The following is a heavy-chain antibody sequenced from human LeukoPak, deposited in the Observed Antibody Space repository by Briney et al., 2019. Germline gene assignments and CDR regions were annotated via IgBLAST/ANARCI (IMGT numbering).Heavy chain of an antibody. CDR1: GFTFSSYE. CDR2: ISSSGSTI. D-gene: IGHD3-22*01. V-gene: IGHV3-48*03. Sequence: GGSLRLSCAASGFTFSSYEMNWVRQAPGKGLEWVSYISSSGSTIYYADSVKGRFTISRDNAKNSLYLQMNSLRAEDTVVYYCARVPYDSSGYYYVHFDYWGQGTLVTVSS. J-gene: IGHJ4*02. CDR3: ARVPYDSSGYYYVHFDY.